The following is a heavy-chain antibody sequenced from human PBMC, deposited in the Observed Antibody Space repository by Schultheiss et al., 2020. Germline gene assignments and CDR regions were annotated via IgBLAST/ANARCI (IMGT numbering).Heavy chain of an antibody. CDR2: IYYSGST. CDR1: GGSISSSSYY. V-gene: IGHV4-61*05. J-gene: IGHJ3*02. Sequence: SETLSLTCTVSGGSISSSSYYWGWIRQPPGKGLEWIGYIYYSGSTNYNPSLKSRVTISVDTSKNQFSLQLNSVTPEDTAVYYCARDTQPGIAVAALVDAFDIWGQGTMVTVSS. CDR3: ARDTQPGIAVAALVDAFDI. D-gene: IGHD6-19*01.